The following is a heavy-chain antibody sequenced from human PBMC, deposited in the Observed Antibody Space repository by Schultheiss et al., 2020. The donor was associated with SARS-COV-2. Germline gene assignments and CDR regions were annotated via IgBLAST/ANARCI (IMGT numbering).Heavy chain of an antibody. Sequence: GESLKISCAASGFTFSNAWMSWVRQAPGKGLEWVGRIKSKTDGGTTDYAAPVKGRFTISRDDSKNTLYLQMNSLKTEDTAVYYCTSRERMVAATHYYYGMDVWGQGTTVTVSS. CDR1: GFTFSNAW. CDR2: IKSKTDGGTT. D-gene: IGHD2-15*01. V-gene: IGHV3-15*01. J-gene: IGHJ6*02. CDR3: TSRERMVAATHYYYGMDV.